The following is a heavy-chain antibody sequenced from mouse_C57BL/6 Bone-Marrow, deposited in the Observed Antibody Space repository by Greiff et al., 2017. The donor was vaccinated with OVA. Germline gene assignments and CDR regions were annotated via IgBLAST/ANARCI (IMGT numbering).Heavy chain of an antibody. CDR2: IYPGDGDT. V-gene: IGHV1-80*01. CDR1: GYAFSSYW. J-gene: IGHJ3*01. D-gene: IGHD1-1*01. CDR3: ARSDYYGRAWFAY. Sequence: QVQLKQSGAELVKPGASVKISCKASGYAFSSYWMNWVKQRPGKGLEWIGQIYPGDGDTNYNGKFKGKATLTADKSSSTAYMQLSSLTSEDSAVYFCARSDYYGRAWFAYWGQGTLVTVSA.